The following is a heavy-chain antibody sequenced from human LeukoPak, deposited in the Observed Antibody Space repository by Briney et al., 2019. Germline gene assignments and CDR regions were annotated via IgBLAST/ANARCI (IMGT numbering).Heavy chain of an antibody. J-gene: IGHJ4*02. D-gene: IGHD5-18*01. Sequence: GGSLRLSCAASGFTFSGYWMSWVRQAPGKGREWVANIKPDGSDKYYVDSVKGRFTISRENAKNSLYLHMNSLRAEDTAVYYCARDRIQLWSHDYWGQGTLVTVSS. CDR3: ARDRIQLWSHDY. V-gene: IGHV3-7*04. CDR1: GFTFSGYW. CDR2: IKPDGSDK.